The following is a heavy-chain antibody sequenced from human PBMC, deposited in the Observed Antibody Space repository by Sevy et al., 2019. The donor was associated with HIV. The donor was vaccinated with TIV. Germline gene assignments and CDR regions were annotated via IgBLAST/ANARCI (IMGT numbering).Heavy chain of an antibody. J-gene: IGHJ6*02. CDR3: ARGQGDDYNYGLDV. CDR1: GFAFSTYG. V-gene: IGHV3-33*01. D-gene: IGHD1-26*01. CDR2: IWFDGSEK. Sequence: GGSLRLSCAASGFAFSTYGLYWVRQAPGKGLEWVAVIWFDGSEKYYADSVKSRFTISRDNSKNTLYLQMNSLTAADTAVYYCARGQGDDYNYGLDVWGQGTTVTVSS.